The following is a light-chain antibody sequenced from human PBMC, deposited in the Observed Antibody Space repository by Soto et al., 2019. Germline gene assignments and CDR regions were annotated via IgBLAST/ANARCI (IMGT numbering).Light chain of an antibody. CDR3: QQYGRSATFT. CDR1: QSVISTY. CDR2: ATS. Sequence: EIVLTQSPGTLSLSPGERATLSCRASQSVISTYFAWYQHKPGQAPRLLIYATSTRATGVPDRFSGSGSGTDFTLTISRLEPEDFAVYYCQQYGRSATFTFGPGTKVDIK. V-gene: IGKV3-20*01. J-gene: IGKJ3*01.